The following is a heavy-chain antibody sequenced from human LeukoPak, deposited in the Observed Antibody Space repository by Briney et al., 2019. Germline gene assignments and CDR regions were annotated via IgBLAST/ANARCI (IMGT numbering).Heavy chain of an antibody. Sequence: PGGSLRLSCAASGFTSSSYEMNWVRQAPGKGLEWVAVISYDGSIKYYADSVKGRFTISRNNSKNTLYLQMNSLRAEDTAVYYCAKEAPGVRGVIRDYWGQGTLVTVSS. CDR1: GFTSSSYE. D-gene: IGHD3-10*01. CDR3: AKEAPGVRGVIRDY. V-gene: IGHV3-30*18. CDR2: ISYDGSIK. J-gene: IGHJ4*02.